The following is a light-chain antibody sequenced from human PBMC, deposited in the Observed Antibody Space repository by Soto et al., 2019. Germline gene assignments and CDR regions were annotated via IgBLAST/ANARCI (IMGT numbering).Light chain of an antibody. CDR1: QSISSY. J-gene: IGKJ4*01. CDR3: QQYNTYSSPT. V-gene: IGKV1-39*01. Sequence: DIQMTQSPSSLSASVGDRVTITCRASQSISSYLNWYQQKPGKAPKLLIYAASSLQSGVPSRFSGSGSGTDFTLTISSLQPEDFATYYCQQYNTYSSPTFGGGTKVEMK. CDR2: AAS.